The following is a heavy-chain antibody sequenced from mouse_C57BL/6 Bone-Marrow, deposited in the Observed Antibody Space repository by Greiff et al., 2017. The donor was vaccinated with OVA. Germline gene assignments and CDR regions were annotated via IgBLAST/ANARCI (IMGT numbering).Heavy chain of an antibody. CDR1: GYTFTSYW. J-gene: IGHJ4*01. D-gene: IGHD2-5*01. CDR3: ARSGPHSNYGSYYAMDY. CDR2: IDPNSGGT. Sequence: QVQLQQPGAELVKPGASVKLSCKASGYTFTSYWMHWVKQRPGRGLERIGRIDPNSGGTKYNEKFKSKATLTVDKPSSTAYMQLSSLTSEDSAVYYCARSGPHSNYGSYYAMDYWGQGTSVTVSS. V-gene: IGHV1-72*01.